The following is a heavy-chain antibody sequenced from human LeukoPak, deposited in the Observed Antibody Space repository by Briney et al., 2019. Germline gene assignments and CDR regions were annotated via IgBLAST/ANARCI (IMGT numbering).Heavy chain of an antibody. CDR3: ARDPTPGDPPHY. CDR1: GFTFSSYS. CDR2: ISNSSSYI. J-gene: IGHJ4*02. D-gene: IGHD4-17*01. Sequence: GGPLGLSCAASGFTFSSYSMNWVRQAPGKGLEWVSSISNSSSYIYYADSVKGRFTISRENAKNSLYLQMNSLRAEDTAVYYCARDPTPGDPPHYWGQGTLVTVSS. V-gene: IGHV3-21*01.